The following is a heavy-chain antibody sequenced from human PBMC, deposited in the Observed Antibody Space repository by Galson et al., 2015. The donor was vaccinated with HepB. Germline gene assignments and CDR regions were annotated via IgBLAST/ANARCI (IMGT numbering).Heavy chain of an antibody. J-gene: IGHJ4*02. CDR1: GSAFRNFG. Sequence: SLRLSCAASGSAFRNFGMHWVRQAPGKGLEWVAVIWYDDGSHKVYADSVEGRFTISSDNSNNTLYLEMNSLRVEDTVVYYCTRGTRVQLERMYYWGQGSLVTVSS. D-gene: IGHD1-1*01. CDR3: TRGTRVQLERMYY. CDR2: IWYDDGSHK. V-gene: IGHV3-33*01.